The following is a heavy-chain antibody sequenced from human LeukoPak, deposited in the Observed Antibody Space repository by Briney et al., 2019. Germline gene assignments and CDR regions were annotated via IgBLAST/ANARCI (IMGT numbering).Heavy chain of an antibody. Sequence: GGSLRLSCAASGFSFGSYAMHWVRQARGKGLEGVALISYDGNNKYSAYSVQGRFTISRDNSKNTLYLQMNSLRAEDTALYYCAREGDNNKWYRFQHWGQGTLVTVSS. CDR1: GFSFGSYA. CDR3: AREGDNNKWYRFQH. J-gene: IGHJ1*01. D-gene: IGHD2-2*01. V-gene: IGHV3-30-3*01. CDR2: ISYDGNNK.